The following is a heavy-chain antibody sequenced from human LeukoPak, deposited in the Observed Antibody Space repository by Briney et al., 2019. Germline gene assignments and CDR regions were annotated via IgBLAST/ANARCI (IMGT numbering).Heavy chain of an antibody. V-gene: IGHV3-30*18. CDR1: GFTFSSYG. CDR2: ISYDGSNK. Sequence: PGGSLRLSCAASGFTFSSYGMHWVRQAPGKGLEWVAVISYDGSNKYYADSVKGRFTISRDNSKNTLYLQMNSLRAKDTAVYYCAKPLSRYYDSSGYLTFDYWGQGTLVTVSS. D-gene: IGHD3-22*01. J-gene: IGHJ4*02. CDR3: AKPLSRYYDSSGYLTFDY.